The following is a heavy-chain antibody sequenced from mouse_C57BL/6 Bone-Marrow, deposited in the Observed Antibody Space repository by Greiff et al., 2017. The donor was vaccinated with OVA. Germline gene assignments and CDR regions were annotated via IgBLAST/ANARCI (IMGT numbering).Heavy chain of an antibody. CDR1: GFSFNTYA. CDR3: VRHPYSNYGDWYFDV. D-gene: IGHD2-5*01. J-gene: IGHJ1*03. CDR2: IRSKSNNYAT. V-gene: IGHV10-1*01. Sequence: EVKLVESGGGLVQPKGSLKLSCAASGFSFNTYAMNWVRQAPGKGLEWVARIRSKSNNYATYYADSVKDRFTISRDDSESMLYLQMNNLKTEDTAMYYCVRHPYSNYGDWYFDVWGTGTTVTVSS.